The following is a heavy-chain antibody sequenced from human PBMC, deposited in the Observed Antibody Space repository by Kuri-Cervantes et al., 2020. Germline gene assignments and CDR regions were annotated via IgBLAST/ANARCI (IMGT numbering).Heavy chain of an antibody. V-gene: IGHV3-23*01. CDR2: VTGSGGST. CDR3: AKSPYYYYHYMDV. Sequence: ETLSLTCIASGLNFPIYSMNWVRQAPGKGLEWVSSVTGSGGSTYYADSVKGRFTISRDNSKNTLYLQMNSLRAEDTAVFYCAKSPYYYYHYMDVWGKGTTVTVSS. J-gene: IGHJ6*03. CDR1: GLNFPIYS.